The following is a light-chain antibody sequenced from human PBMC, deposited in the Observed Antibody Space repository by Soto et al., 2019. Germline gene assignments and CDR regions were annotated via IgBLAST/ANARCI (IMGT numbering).Light chain of an antibody. CDR1: QTISSW. Sequence: ILLTQSPSSLSASVGDRVTSTCRASQTISSWLAWYQQKPGKAPKLLIYNASTLKSGVPSRFSGSGSGTDFTLTISSLQPEDFATYYCQQSYSTPSTFGQGTKVDIK. J-gene: IGKJ1*01. CDR3: QQSYSTPST. CDR2: NAS. V-gene: IGKV1-39*01.